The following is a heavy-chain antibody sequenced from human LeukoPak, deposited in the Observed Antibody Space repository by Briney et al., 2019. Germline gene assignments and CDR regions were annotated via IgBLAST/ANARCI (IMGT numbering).Heavy chain of an antibody. CDR3: ARSERIIMILGGAFDI. J-gene: IGHJ3*02. D-gene: IGHD3-22*01. Sequence: SETLSLTCTVSGDSISSYYWSWIRQPPGKRLEWIGYIYYSGSTNYSPSLKSRVTISVDTSKNQFSLKLSSVTAADTAVYYCARSERIIMILGGAFDIWGQGTVVTVSS. V-gene: IGHV4-59*08. CDR1: GDSISSYY. CDR2: IYYSGST.